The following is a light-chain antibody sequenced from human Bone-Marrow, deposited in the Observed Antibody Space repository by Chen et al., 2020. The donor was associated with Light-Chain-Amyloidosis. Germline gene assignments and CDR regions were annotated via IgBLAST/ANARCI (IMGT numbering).Light chain of an antibody. CDR2: RET. CDR1: DLPTKY. Sequence: SYELTQPPSVSVSPGQTARITCSGDDLPTKYAYCYQQKPGQAPVLVIHRETERPPRISERFSGSSSGTTATLTISGVQAEDEADYHCQSADSSGTYEVIFGGGTKLTVL. CDR3: QSADSSGTYEVI. V-gene: IGLV3-25*03. J-gene: IGLJ2*01.